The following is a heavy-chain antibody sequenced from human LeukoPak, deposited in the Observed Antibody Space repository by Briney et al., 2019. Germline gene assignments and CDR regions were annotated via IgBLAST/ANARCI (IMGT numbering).Heavy chain of an antibody. D-gene: IGHD5-12*01. CDR1: GGSISSYY. CDR3: ARVSGYDWESFYDY. Sequence: SETLSLTCTVSGGSISSYYWSWIRQPPGKGLEWIGYIYYSGSTNYNPSLKSQVTISVDTSKNQFSLKLNSVTAADTAVYYCARVSGYDWESFYDYWGQGTLVTVSS. J-gene: IGHJ4*02. CDR2: IYYSGST. V-gene: IGHV4-59*01.